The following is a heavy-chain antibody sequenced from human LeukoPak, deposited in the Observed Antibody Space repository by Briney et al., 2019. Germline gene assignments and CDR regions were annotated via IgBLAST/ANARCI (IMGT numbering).Heavy chain of an antibody. CDR1: GYTFTSYD. V-gene: IGHV1-8*01. J-gene: IGHJ4*02. D-gene: IGHD3-10*01. CDR3: ATSLPNYYGSGSYYPPPYFDY. Sequence: ASVKVSCKASGYTFTSYDINWVRQATGQGLEWMGWMNPNSGNTGYAQKFQGRVTMTRNTSISTAYMELSSLRSDDTAVYYCATSLPNYYGSGSYYPPPYFDYWGQGTLVTVSS. CDR2: MNPNSGNT.